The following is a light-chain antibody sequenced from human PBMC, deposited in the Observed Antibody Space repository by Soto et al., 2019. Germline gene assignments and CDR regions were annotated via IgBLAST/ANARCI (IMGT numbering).Light chain of an antibody. J-gene: IGLJ1*01. V-gene: IGLV1-40*01. CDR3: QSYDSSLSAPYV. Sequence: QSALTQPPSVSGAPGQRVTISCTGSSSNIGAGYDVRWYQHLPGTAPKLLIYDNSNRPSGVPDRFSGSKSGTSASLAITGLQAEDEADYYCQSYDSSLSAPYVFGTGTKVTVL. CDR2: DNS. CDR1: SSNIGAGYD.